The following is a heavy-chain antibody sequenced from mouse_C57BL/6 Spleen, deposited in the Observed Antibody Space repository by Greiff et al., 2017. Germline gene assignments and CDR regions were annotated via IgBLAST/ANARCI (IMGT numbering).Heavy chain of an antibody. V-gene: IGHV1-69*01. D-gene: IGHD1-1*01. CDR3: ARAPDYYGSSPFAY. Sequence: QVQLQQPGAELVMPGASVKLSCKASGYTFTSYWMHWVKQRPGQGLEWIGELDPSDSYTNYNQKFKGKSTLTVDKSSSTAYMQLSSLTSEDSAVYYCARAPDYYGSSPFAYWGQGTLVTVSA. CDR1: GYTFTSYW. J-gene: IGHJ3*01. CDR2: LDPSDSYT.